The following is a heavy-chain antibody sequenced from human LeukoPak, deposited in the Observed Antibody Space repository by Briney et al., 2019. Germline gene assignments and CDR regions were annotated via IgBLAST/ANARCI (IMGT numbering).Heavy chain of an antibody. V-gene: IGHV3-23*01. CDR2: ISGSGGST. D-gene: IGHD6-13*01. CDR3: AKDRKDSSGYFNYFDY. J-gene: IGHJ4*02. CDR1: GFTFSSYA. Sequence: QTGGSLRLSCAASGFTFSSYAMSWVRQAPGKGLEWVSAISGSGGSTYYADSVKGRFTISRDNSKNTLYLQMNRLRAEDTAVYYCAKDRKDSSGYFNYFDYWGQGTLVTVSS.